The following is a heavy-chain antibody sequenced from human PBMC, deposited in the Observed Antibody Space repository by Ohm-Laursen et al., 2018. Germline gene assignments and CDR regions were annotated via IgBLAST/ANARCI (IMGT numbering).Heavy chain of an antibody. CDR3: AKGSRSSHYGSGRDNWFDP. CDR2: ISGSGASS. CDR1: GFTFSSYA. D-gene: IGHD3-10*01. J-gene: IGHJ5*02. V-gene: IGHV3-23*01. Sequence: PRLSCTASGFTFSSYAMSWVRQTPGKSLECISTISGSGASSHYADSVKGRFTISRDNSKNTLYLQMNSLRAEDTAVYYCAKGSRSSHYGSGRDNWFDPWGQGTLVTVSS.